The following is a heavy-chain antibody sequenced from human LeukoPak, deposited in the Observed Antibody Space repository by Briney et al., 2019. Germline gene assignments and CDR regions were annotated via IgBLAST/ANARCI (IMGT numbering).Heavy chain of an antibody. V-gene: IGHV1-69*05. CDR1: GGTFSSYA. J-gene: IGHJ6*03. CDR3: ARSRDIVAMLRSPPRASYYYYYYMDV. Sequence: GASVKVSCKASGGTFSSYAISWVRQAPGQGLEWMGGIIPIFGTANYAQKFQGRVTITTDESTSTAYMELSSLRSEDTAVYYCARSRDIVAMLRSPPRASYYYYYYMDVWGKGTTVTVSS. D-gene: IGHD5-12*01. CDR2: IIPIFGTA.